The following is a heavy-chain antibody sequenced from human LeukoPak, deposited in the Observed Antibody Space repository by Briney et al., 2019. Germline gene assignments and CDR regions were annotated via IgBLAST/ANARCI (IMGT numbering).Heavy chain of an antibody. J-gene: IGHJ5*02. D-gene: IGHD5-24*01. CDR3: ARDRASGRNWFDP. CDR2: INHSGST. Sequence: SETLSLTCAVFGGSFSSYFWSWIRQSPGKGLEWIGEINHSGSTNYNPSLKSRVTISLGTSKNQFSLKVSSLTAADTAVYYCARDRASGRNWFDPWGQGTLVTASS. V-gene: IGHV4-34*01. CDR1: GGSFSSYF.